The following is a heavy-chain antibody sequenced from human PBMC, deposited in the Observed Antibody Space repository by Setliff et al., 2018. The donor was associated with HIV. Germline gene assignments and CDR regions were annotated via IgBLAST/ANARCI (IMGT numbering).Heavy chain of an antibody. CDR1: GYSFTNYW. CDR2: IYPGDSDT. Sequence: PGESLKISCKASGYSFTNYWIGWVRQMPGKGLEWMGIIYPGDSDTRYSPSFQGQVTISADKSISTAYLQWSSLKASDTAMYYCARRMWQQDSKFMYYFDYWGQGTLVTVSS. J-gene: IGHJ4*02. D-gene: IGHD6-13*01. V-gene: IGHV5-51*01. CDR3: ARRMWQQDSKFMYYFDY.